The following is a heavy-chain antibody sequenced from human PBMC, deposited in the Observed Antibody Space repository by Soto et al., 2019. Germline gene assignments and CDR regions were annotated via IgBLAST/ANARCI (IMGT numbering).Heavy chain of an antibody. Sequence: QAQVVQSGAEVRKPGSSVKLSCKASEDTFNSYAIAWVRQAPGQGLEWMGGIIPYYNTLNYAQKFQDRVTITADDSTNTVYMELSSLRSDDTAVYFCASGASRWCPYFFDSWAQGTLVTVFS. J-gene: IGHJ4*02. D-gene: IGHD6-13*01. CDR1: EDTFNSYA. CDR2: IIPYYNTL. V-gene: IGHV1-69*01. CDR3: ASGASRWCPYFFDS.